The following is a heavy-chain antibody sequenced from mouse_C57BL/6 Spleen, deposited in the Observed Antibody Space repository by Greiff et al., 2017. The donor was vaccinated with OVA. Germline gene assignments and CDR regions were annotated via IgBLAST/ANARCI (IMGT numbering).Heavy chain of an antibody. CDR2: IDPEDGDT. Sequence: VQLQQSGAELVRPGASVKLSCTASGFNIKDYYMHWVKQRPEQGLEWIGRIDPEDGDTEYAPKFPGKATMTADTSSNTAYLQLSSLTAEDTAVNYCTTHYYGSSSYWYFEVWGTGTTVTVSS. V-gene: IGHV14-1*01. D-gene: IGHD1-1*01. J-gene: IGHJ1*03. CDR3: TTHYYGSSSYWYFEV. CDR1: GFNIKDYY.